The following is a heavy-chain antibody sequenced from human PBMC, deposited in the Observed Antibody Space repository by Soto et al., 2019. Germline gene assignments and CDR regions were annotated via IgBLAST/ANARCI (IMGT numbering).Heavy chain of an antibody. CDR1: GDSISNLDYF. CDR3: ARGRYCLTGRCFPNWFDS. D-gene: IGHD7-27*01. V-gene: IGHV4-30-4*01. CDR2: IYKSATT. Sequence: SETLSLTCSVSGDSISNLDYFWAWIRQPPGQALEYIGYIYKSATTYYNPSFESRVAISVDTSKSQFSLNVTSVAAANTAVYFCARGRYCLTGRCFPNWFDSWGQGALVTVYS. J-gene: IGHJ5*01.